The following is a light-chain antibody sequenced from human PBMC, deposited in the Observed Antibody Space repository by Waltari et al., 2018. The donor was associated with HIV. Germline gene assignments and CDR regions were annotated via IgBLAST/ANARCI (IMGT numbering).Light chain of an antibody. J-gene: IGLJ2*01. CDR1: SSDVGGYNY. CDR3: NSYATSNIVV. CDR2: EVS. V-gene: IGLV2-14*01. Sequence: QSALTQPASVSGFPGQSITISCTGSSSDVGGYNYVSWYQQFPGKAPKLLIFEVSNRPSGVSDSFSGSKSGNTASLTISGLQAEDEADYYCNSYATSNIVVFGGGTKVTVL.